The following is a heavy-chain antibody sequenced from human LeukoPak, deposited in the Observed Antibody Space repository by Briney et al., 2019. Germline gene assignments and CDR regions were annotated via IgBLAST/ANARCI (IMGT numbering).Heavy chain of an antibody. V-gene: IGHV3-30*18. CDR3: AKGVVAATNAAYYGMDV. J-gene: IGHJ6*02. Sequence: GRSLGLSCAASGFTFSNYGMHWVRQAPGKGLEWVAVISYDESDKYYADSVKGRFTISRDNSKNTLYLQMNSLRPEDTAVYYCAKGVVAATNAAYYGMDVWGQGTTVTVSS. CDR1: GFTFSNYG. D-gene: IGHD2-15*01. CDR2: ISYDESDK.